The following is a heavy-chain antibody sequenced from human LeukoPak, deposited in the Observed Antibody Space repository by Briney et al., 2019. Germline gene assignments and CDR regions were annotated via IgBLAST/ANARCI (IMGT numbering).Heavy chain of an antibody. D-gene: IGHD6-19*01. CDR3: ARAIAVAGFDY. V-gene: IGHV4-4*02. CDR2: IYHSGST. CDR1: GGSISSSNW. Sequence: SETLSLTCAVSGGSISSSNWWSWVRQPPGKGLEWIGEIYHSGSTNYNLSLKSRVTISVDKSKNQFSLKLSSVTAADAAVYYCARAIAVAGFDYWGQGTLVTVSS. J-gene: IGHJ4*02.